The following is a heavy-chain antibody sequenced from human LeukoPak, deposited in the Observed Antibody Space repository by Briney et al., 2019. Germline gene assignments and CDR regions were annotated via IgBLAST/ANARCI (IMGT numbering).Heavy chain of an antibody. Sequence: SVKFSCKASGGTFSSYAISWVRQAPGQGLEWMGGIIPIFGTANYAQKFQGRVTITADESTSTAYMELSSLRSEDTAVYYCARDLYYYDSSGPFDYWGQGTLVTVSS. CDR3: ARDLYYYDSSGPFDY. V-gene: IGHV1-69*13. CDR1: GGTFSSYA. CDR2: IIPIFGTA. J-gene: IGHJ4*02. D-gene: IGHD3-22*01.